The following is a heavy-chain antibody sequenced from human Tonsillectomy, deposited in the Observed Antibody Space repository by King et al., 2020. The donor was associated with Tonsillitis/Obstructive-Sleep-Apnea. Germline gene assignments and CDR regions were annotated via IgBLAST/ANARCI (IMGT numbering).Heavy chain of an antibody. Sequence: VQLVESGGGVVRPGGSLRLSCAASGFTFDDYGMSWVRQAPGKGLEWVSGINGKGGSKGYADSVKGRFTISRANAKNSLYLKMNSLRAEDTALYYCAILVAVAGTIDYWGQGTLVTVSS. CDR2: INGKGGSK. J-gene: IGHJ4*02. CDR3: AILVAVAGTIDY. V-gene: IGHV3-20*04. D-gene: IGHD6-19*01. CDR1: GFTFDDYG.